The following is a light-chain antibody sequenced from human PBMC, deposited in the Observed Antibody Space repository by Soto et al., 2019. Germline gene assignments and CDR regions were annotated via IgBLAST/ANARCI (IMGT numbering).Light chain of an antibody. CDR1: NIGRKS. J-gene: IGLJ2*01. V-gene: IGLV3-21*04. Sequence: YELTKPPSVSVAPGETARVTCGGDNIGRKSVHWYQQKPGQAPVLVIYYDSDRPSGIPERFSGSNSGNTATLTISRVEAGDEADYYCQVWDSTTDHPVVFGGRTKLTVL. CDR3: QVWDSTTDHPVV. CDR2: YDS.